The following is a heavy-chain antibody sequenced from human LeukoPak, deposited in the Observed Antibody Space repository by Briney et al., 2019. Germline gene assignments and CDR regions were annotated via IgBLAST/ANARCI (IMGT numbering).Heavy chain of an antibody. V-gene: IGHV3-7*03. Sequence: GGSLRLSCAASGFTFSNYWLNWVRQAPGKGLEWVANRKQDGSEKYYADSVKGLFTISRDNAQNSLFLQMNSLRAEDTAVYYCARTLMGGGALDYWGQGTLVTVSS. J-gene: IGHJ4*02. CDR3: ARTLMGGGALDY. D-gene: IGHD3-10*01. CDR1: GFTFSNYW. CDR2: RKQDGSEK.